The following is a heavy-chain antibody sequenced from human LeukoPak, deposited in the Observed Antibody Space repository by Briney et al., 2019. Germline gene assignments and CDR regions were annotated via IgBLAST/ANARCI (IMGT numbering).Heavy chain of an antibody. CDR3: TRSLRSACSAFDI. CDR2: VYSGGGT. V-gene: IGHV3-66*01. CDR1: EFTVSSNY. D-gene: IGHD3-10*02. Sequence: GGSLRLSCSASEFTVSSNYMSWVRQAPGKGLEWVSTVYSGGGTFYADSVKGRFTISRDNSKNTVHLQMNSLRAEDTAVYYCTRSLRSACSAFDIWGQGTMVTVSS. J-gene: IGHJ3*02.